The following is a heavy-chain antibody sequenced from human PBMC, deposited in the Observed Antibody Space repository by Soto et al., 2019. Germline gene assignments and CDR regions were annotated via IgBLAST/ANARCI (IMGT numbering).Heavy chain of an antibody. CDR3: SRGILV. CDR1: GGSINSGGYC. D-gene: IGHD5-18*01. Sequence: QVQLQESGPGLVKPSQTLSLTCTVSGGSINSGGYCWSWIRQHPGKGLDWIGCISYGGSTSYNPTRTGRVTISVDTSKNQFSLKLTSVTASDTAVYYCSRGILVWGQGALITVSS. CDR2: ISYGGST. J-gene: IGHJ4*02. V-gene: IGHV4-31*03.